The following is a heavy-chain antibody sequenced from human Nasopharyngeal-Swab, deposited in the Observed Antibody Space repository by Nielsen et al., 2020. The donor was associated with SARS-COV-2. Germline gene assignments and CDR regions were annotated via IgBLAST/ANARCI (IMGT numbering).Heavy chain of an antibody. V-gene: IGHV1-69*01. Sequence: KVSCKASGGTFSGYAISWVRQAPGQGLEWMGGIIPTFGTANYAQKFQGRVTITADESTSTAYMELSSLRSEDTAVYYCAREARWEEQQLVTVIAAFDIWGQGTMVTVSS. CDR2: IIPTFGTA. CDR3: AREARWEEQQLVTVIAAFDI. D-gene: IGHD6-13*01. CDR1: GGTFSGYA. J-gene: IGHJ3*02.